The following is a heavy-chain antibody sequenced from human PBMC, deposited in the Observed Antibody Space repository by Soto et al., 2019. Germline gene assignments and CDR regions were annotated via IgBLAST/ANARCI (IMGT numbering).Heavy chain of an antibody. Sequence: SETLSLTCTVSGGSISSGDYYWSWIRQPPGKGLEWIGYIYYSGSTYYNPSLKSRVTISVDTSKTQFSLKLSSVTAADTAVYYCAGRTYYDILTGYYPPNAFDIWGQGTMVTVSS. CDR3: AGRTYYDILTGYYPPNAFDI. V-gene: IGHV4-30-4*01. CDR2: IYYSGST. J-gene: IGHJ3*02. CDR1: GGSISSGDYY. D-gene: IGHD3-9*01.